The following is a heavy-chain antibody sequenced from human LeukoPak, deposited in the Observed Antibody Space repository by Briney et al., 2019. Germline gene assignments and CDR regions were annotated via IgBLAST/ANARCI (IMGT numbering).Heavy chain of an antibody. V-gene: IGHV1-18*04. D-gene: IGHD3-10*01. CDR3: ARGPPRANYYYGSGSYYY. Sequence: VASVKVSCKASGYTFTGYYMHWVRQAPGQGLEWMGGIIPIFGTANYAQKLQGRVTMTTDTSTSTAYMELRSLRSDDTAVYYCARGPPRANYYYGSGSYYYWGQGTLVTVSS. J-gene: IGHJ4*02. CDR2: IIPIFGTA. CDR1: GYTFTGYY.